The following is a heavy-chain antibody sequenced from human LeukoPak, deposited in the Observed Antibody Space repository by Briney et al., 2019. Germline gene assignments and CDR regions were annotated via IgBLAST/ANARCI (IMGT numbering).Heavy chain of an antibody. CDR3: ARVGSGSYYNDYYFDY. CDR1: GGSISSSTYY. V-gene: IGHV4-39*07. J-gene: IGHJ4*02. Sequence: PSETLSLTCTVSGGSISSSTYYWGWIRQPPGKGLEWIGSIYYSGTTYYNPSLKSRITISVDTSKNQFSLKLSSVTAADTAVYYCARVGSGSYYNDYYFDYWGQGTLVTVSS. D-gene: IGHD3-10*01. CDR2: IYYSGTT.